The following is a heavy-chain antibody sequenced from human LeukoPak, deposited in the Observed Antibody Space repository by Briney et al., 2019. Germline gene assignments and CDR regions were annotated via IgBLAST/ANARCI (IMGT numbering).Heavy chain of an antibody. CDR3: ARDRHSSSWYDY. V-gene: IGHV1-3*01. D-gene: IGHD6-13*01. CDR2: INAGNGNT. CDR1: GYTFTSYA. J-gene: IGHJ4*02. Sequence: ASVEVSCKASGYTFTSYAMHWVRQAPGQRLEWMGWINAGNGNTKYSQKFQGRVTITRDTSASTAYMELSSLRSEDTAVYYCARDRHSSSWYDYWGQGTLVTVSS.